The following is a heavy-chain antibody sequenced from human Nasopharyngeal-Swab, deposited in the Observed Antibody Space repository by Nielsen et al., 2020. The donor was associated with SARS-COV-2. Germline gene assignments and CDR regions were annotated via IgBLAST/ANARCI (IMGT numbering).Heavy chain of an antibody. V-gene: IGHV4-61*01. CDR3: ARVGRQLWFGELTGAPWFDP. Sequence: SETLSLTCTVSGGSVSSGSYYWSWIRQPPGKGLEWIGYIYYSGSTNYNPSLKSRVTISVDTSENQFSLKLSSVTAADTAVYYCARVGRQLWFGELTGAPWFDPWGQGTLVTVSS. CDR1: GGSVSSGSYY. CDR2: IYYSGST. J-gene: IGHJ5*02. D-gene: IGHD3-10*01.